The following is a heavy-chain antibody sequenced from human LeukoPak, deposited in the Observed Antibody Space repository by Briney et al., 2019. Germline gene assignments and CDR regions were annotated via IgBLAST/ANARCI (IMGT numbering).Heavy chain of an antibody. V-gene: IGHV3-21*03. CDR1: GFKFSVYT. Sequence: GGSLRLACAASGFKFSVYTMNWVRQAPGSGLQWVSRITGTGSQLDDVEYADPVRGRFTISRDNGKDSLFLEMRGLRVEDTGIYFCARETGFADAFDFWGRGTLVTVSS. J-gene: IGHJ3*01. CDR3: ARETGFADAFDF. CDR2: ITGTGSQLDDV.